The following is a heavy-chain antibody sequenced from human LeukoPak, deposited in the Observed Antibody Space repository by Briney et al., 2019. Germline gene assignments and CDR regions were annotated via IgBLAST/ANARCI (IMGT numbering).Heavy chain of an antibody. D-gene: IGHD4-11*01. J-gene: IGHJ5*02. Sequence: SETLSLTCNVSGGSIRRSYWSWIRQPPGRGLEWIGYFYLSGSNYNPSLKSRVTMSLDTSKNQFSLRLSPVTAADTAVYYCARGGPTGALDDNWFDPWGQGTLVTVSS. CDR2: FYLSGS. V-gene: IGHV4-4*09. CDR3: ARGGPTGALDDNWFDP. CDR1: GGSIRRSY.